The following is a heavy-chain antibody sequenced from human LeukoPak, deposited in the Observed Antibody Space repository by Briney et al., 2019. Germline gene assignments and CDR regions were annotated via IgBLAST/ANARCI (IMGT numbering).Heavy chain of an antibody. Sequence: ASVKVSCKASRYTFTGYYMHWVRQAPGQGLEWMGWINPNSGGTNYAQKFQGRVTMTRDTSISTAYMELSRLRSDDTAVYYCARVPYHYFGSGSYTFWDYWGQGTLVTVSS. CDR2: INPNSGGT. V-gene: IGHV1-2*02. CDR1: RYTFTGYY. J-gene: IGHJ4*02. D-gene: IGHD3-10*01. CDR3: ARVPYHYFGSGSYTFWDY.